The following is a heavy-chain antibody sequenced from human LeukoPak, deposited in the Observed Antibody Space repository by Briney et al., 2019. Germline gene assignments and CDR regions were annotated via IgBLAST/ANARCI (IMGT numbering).Heavy chain of an antibody. D-gene: IGHD4-17*01. V-gene: IGHV1-24*01. CDR1: GYTLTELS. Sequence: ASVKVSCKVSGYTLTELSMHWVRQAPGKGLEWMGGFVPEDGETIYAQKFQGRVTMTEDTSTDTAYMELRSLRSDDTAVYYCARWGGYGDYSGDYWGQGTLVTVSS. J-gene: IGHJ4*02. CDR3: ARWGGYGDYSGDY. CDR2: FVPEDGET.